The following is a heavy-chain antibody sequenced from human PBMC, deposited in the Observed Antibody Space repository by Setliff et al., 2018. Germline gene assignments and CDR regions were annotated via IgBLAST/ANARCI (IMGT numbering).Heavy chain of an antibody. D-gene: IGHD2-15*01. J-gene: IGHJ6*02. CDR3: TRDYGFCSGGSCSYYGMDV. CDR2: IISSGSHI. CDR1: GFTFSCCW. V-gene: IGHV3-21*01. Sequence: GGSLRLSCAASGFTFSCCWMRWVRQAPGKGLEWVSSIISSGSHIYYADSVKGRFTSSRDNAKNSLYLQMNSLRADDTAVYYCTRDYGFCSGGSCSYYGMDVWGQGTTVTVSS.